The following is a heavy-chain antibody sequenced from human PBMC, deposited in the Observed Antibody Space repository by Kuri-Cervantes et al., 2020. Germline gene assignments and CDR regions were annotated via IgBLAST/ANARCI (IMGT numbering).Heavy chain of an antibody. CDR1: GFTFSSYG. J-gene: IGHJ4*02. Sequence: GESLKISCAASGFTFSSYGMHWVRQAPGKGLEWVAVIWYDGSNKYYADSVKGRFTISRDNSKNTLYLQMNSLRAEDTAVYYCARDDCDSCGYYYKDFWGQGTMVTVSS. V-gene: IGHV3-33*08. D-gene: IGHD3-22*01. CDR3: ARDDCDSCGYYYKDF. CDR2: IWYDGSNK.